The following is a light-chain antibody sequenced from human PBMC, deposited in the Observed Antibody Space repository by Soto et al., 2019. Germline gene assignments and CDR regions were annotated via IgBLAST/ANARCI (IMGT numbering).Light chain of an antibody. V-gene: IGKV3-11*01. CDR2: DAS. CDR1: QTVSSY. J-gene: IGKJ4*01. Sequence: IVLTQSPATLSLSPGARATLSCRASQTVSSYLAWYQQKPGQAPRLLIYDASNRATGIPVRFSGSGSGTAFTLTINSLEPEDFAVYYCQQRRNWPLTFGGGTKVEIK. CDR3: QQRRNWPLT.